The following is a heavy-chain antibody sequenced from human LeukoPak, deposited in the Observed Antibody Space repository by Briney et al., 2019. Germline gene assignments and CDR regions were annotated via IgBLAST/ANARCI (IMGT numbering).Heavy chain of an antibody. J-gene: IGHJ4*02. CDR1: GGTFSSYA. V-gene: IGHV1-69*13. Sequence: GASVKVSCKASGGTFSSYAISWVRQAPGQGLGWMGGIIPIFGTANYAQKFQGRVTITADESTSTAYMELSSLRSEDTAVYYCARTYYYGSGERDYWGQGTLVTVSS. CDR3: ARTYYYGSGERDY. D-gene: IGHD3-10*01. CDR2: IIPIFGTA.